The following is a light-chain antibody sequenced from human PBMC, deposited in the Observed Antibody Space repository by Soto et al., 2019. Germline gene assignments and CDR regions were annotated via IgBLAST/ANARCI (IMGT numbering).Light chain of an antibody. Sequence: QSALTQPASVSGSPGQSITISCTGTSSDIGGDDDVYWYQQHPGKAPKLLIYDVSNRPSGVSNRFSGSKSGNAASLTISGHEAEEDDDYCCSYVRSRSSLAFGGGTKLTVL. CDR2: DVS. CDR1: SSDIGGDDD. V-gene: IGLV2-14*01. J-gene: IGLJ3*02. CDR3: SYVRSRSSLA.